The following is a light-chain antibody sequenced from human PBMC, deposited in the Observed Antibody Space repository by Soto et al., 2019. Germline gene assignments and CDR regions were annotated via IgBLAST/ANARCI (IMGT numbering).Light chain of an antibody. CDR1: SSDIGGYNF. J-gene: IGLJ1*01. V-gene: IGLV2-14*03. CDR2: DVS. Sequence: QSALTQPASVSGSPGQSITISCTGTSSDIGGYNFVSWYQHHPGKAPSLLIFDVSDRPSGVSDRFSGSKSGNTASLTISGLQAEDEADYYCSSYISSSTPYGFGTGTKVTVL. CDR3: SSYISSSTPYG.